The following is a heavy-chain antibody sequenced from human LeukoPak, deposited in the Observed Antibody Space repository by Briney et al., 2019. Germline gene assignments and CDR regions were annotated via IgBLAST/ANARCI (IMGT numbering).Heavy chain of an antibody. D-gene: IGHD6-13*01. CDR3: AKFGYSRSWYLGAFDI. CDR1: GFTFSSYA. V-gene: IGHV3-23*01. Sequence: GGSLRLSCAASGFTFSSYAMSWVRQAPGKGLEWVSVISGSGGSTYYADSVKGRFTISRDNSKNTLYLQMNSLRAEDTAVYYCAKFGYSRSWYLGAFDIWGQGTMVTVSS. CDR2: ISGSGGST. J-gene: IGHJ3*02.